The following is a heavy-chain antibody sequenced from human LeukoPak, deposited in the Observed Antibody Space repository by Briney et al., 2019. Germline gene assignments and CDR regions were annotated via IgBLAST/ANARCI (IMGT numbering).Heavy chain of an antibody. CDR2: IYTSGST. V-gene: IGHV4-61*02. CDR1: GGSISSGSYY. CDR3: ARDRGGVVGYSSPPFDP. Sequence: SQTLSLTCTVSGGSISSGSYYWSWIRQPAGKGLEWIGRIYTSGSTNYNPSLKSRVTISVDTSKNQFSLKLSSVTAADTAVYYCARDRGGVVGYSSPPFDPWGQGTLVTVSS. J-gene: IGHJ5*02. D-gene: IGHD6-13*01.